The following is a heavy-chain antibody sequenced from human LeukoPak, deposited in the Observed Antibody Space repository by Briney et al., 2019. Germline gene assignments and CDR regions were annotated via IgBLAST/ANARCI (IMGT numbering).Heavy chain of an antibody. D-gene: IGHD2-2*01. CDR1: GGSFSGYY. CDR2: INHSGST. CDR3: ARGGPYCSSTSCYGFDY. V-gene: IGHV4-34*01. J-gene: IGHJ4*02. Sequence: SETLSLTCAVYGGSFSGYYWSWIRQPPGKGLEWIAEINHSGSTNYNPSLKSRVTISVDTSKNQFSLKLSSVTAADTAVYYCARGGPYCSSTSCYGFDYWGQGTLVTVSS.